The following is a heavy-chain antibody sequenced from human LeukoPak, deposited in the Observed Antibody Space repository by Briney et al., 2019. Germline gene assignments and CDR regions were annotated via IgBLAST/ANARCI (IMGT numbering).Heavy chain of an antibody. J-gene: IGHJ4*02. CDR3: ARADDYIWGTYRSLETYFFEY. D-gene: IGHD3-16*02. CDR1: GFTFNTYG. V-gene: IGHV3-30*03. CDR2: SSYNGGKN. Sequence: GGSLRLSCAASGFTFNTYGMHWVRQAPGKGLEWVAASSYNGGKNSYADSVKGRFTISRDASKNILYLQMDSLRTEDTAVYFCARADDYIWGTYRSLETYFFEYWGQGTLVTVSS.